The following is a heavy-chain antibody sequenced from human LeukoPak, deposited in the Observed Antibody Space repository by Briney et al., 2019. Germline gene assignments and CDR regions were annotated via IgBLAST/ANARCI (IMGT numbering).Heavy chain of an antibody. CDR1: GFTFSSYW. J-gene: IGHJ4*02. Sequence: GGSLRLSCAASGFTFSSYWMHWVRQAPGKGLVWVSRISSDGSSTNYADSVKGRFTVSRDNAENTLYLQMNSLRAEGTAVYYCATLGSYFDYWGQGTLVTVSP. D-gene: IGHD3-10*01. CDR2: ISSDGSST. V-gene: IGHV3-74*01. CDR3: ATLGSYFDY.